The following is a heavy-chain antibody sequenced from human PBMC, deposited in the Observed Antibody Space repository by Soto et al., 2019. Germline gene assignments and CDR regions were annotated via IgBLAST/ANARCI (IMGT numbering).Heavy chain of an antibody. J-gene: IGHJ6*02. Sequence: QVQLVQSGDEMKKPGASVRVSCKAPGYIFVNYGIAWVRQAPGQGLEWMGWISPYTGDTHSASKVQGRLTMTTDTSPRTAYMDLGSLTSDDTAVYYCAMVDNYVTPTPQDVWGQGTTVTVSS. CDR1: GYIFVNYG. D-gene: IGHD3-16*01. CDR2: ISPYTGDT. CDR3: AMVDNYVTPTPQDV. V-gene: IGHV1-18*01.